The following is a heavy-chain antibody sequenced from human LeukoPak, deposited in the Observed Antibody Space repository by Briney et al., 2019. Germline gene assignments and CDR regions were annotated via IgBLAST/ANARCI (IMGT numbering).Heavy chain of an antibody. J-gene: IGHJ6*02. Sequence: ASVKVSCKASGYTLTGYYMHWVRQAPGQGLEWMGWINPNSGGTNYAQKFQGWVTMTRDTSISTAYMELSRLRSDDTAVYYCARDGTPKSGYSYGLPYYYYGMDVWGQGTTVTVSS. V-gene: IGHV1-2*04. CDR2: INPNSGGT. D-gene: IGHD5-18*01. CDR1: GYTLTGYY. CDR3: ARDGTPKSGYSYGLPYYYYGMDV.